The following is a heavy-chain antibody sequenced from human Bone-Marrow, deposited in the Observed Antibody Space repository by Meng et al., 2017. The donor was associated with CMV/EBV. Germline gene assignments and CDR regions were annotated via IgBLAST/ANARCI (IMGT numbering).Heavy chain of an antibody. V-gene: IGHV1-18*04. D-gene: IGHD2-2*02. CDR3: ARERERVYCSSTSCYTTYYYYYGMDV. Sequence: ASVKVSCKASGYTFTSYGISWVRQAPGQGLEWMGWISAYNGNTNYAQKLQGRVTMTTDTSTSTAYMELRSLRSDDTAVYYCARERERVYCSSTSCYTTYYYYYGMDVWGQGTTVTGS. CDR1: GYTFTSYG. CDR2: ISAYNGNT. J-gene: IGHJ6*01.